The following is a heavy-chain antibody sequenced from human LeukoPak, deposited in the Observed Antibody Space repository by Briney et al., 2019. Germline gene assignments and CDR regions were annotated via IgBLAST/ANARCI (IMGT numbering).Heavy chain of an antibody. V-gene: IGHV4-61*01. CDR3: ARDYYDSSGYDAFDI. J-gene: IGHJ3*02. Sequence: PSETLSLTCTVSGGSISSSSYYWSWIRQPPGKGLEWIGYIYYSGSTNYNPSLKSRVTISVDTSKNQFSLKLSSVTAADTAVYYCARDYYDSSGYDAFDIWGQGTMVTVSS. D-gene: IGHD3-22*01. CDR1: GGSISSSSYY. CDR2: IYYSGST.